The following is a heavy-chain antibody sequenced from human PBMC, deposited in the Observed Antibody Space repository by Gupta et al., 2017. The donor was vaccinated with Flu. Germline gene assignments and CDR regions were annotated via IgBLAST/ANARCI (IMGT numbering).Heavy chain of an antibody. CDR3: ARRIAEYGAGVGGLDT. CDR1: GVSLNSSRDH. V-gene: IGHV4-39*01. D-gene: IGHD3-3*01. CDR2: VFVEGRS. Sequence: QLQESGPGPVKPSETLSLTCSVSGVSLNSSRDHWGWIGQPPGKGLEWIANVFVEGRSYNNPTLKSRITMSIDTSKNQFSMNMKSATTADTAVYNCARRIAEYGAGVGGLDTWGQGSWVTVSS. J-gene: IGHJ5*02.